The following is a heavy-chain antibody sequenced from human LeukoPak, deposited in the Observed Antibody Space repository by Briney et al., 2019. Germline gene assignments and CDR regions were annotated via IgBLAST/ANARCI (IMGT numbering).Heavy chain of an antibody. CDR3: AREDYSYGFGY. CDR2: ISSSGSTI. V-gene: IGHV3-48*03. Sequence: GGSLRLSCAASGFTFSSYEMNWVRQAPGKGLEWVSYISSSGSTIYYADSVKGRFTISRDNAKNSLYLQMNSLGAEDTAVYYCAREDYSYGFGYWGQGTLVTVSS. J-gene: IGHJ4*02. CDR1: GFTFSSYE. D-gene: IGHD5-18*01.